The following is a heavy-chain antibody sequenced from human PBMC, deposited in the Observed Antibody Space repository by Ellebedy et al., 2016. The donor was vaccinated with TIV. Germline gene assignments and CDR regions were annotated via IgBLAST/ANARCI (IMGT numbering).Heavy chain of an antibody. J-gene: IGHJ3*02. V-gene: IGHV3-23*01. CDR2: LTTGGVT. Sequence: GESLKISCVVSGFTFSTYAMRWFRQAPGKGLEWVSALTTGGVTFYADSVKGRFTISRDSSKNTLYLHMNSLRAEDTAVYYCAKSTVINPEGDAYDIWGQGTKVTVSS. CDR1: GFTFSTYA. D-gene: IGHD4-23*01. CDR3: AKSTVINPEGDAYDI.